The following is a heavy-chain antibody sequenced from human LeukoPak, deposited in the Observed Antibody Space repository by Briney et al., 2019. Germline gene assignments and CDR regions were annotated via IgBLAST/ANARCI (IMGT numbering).Heavy chain of an antibody. CDR1: GYTFTDYY. V-gene: IGHV1-2*02. J-gene: IGHJ4*02. D-gene: IGHD2-2*01. Sequence: ASVKVSCRASGYTFTDYYMHWVRQAPGQGFEWMGWINPNDGDTNYAQQFLGRVTMTRDTSISTAHIEVSRLRSDDTTVYYCAGANFLYCSSSTCLFDYWGQGTLVTVSS. CDR3: AGANFLYCSSSTCLFDY. CDR2: INPNDGDT.